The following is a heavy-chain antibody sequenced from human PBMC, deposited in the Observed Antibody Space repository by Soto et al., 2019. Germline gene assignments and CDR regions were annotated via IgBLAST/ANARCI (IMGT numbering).Heavy chain of an antibody. CDR3: ASSSGYDWAWDY. CDR1: GYTFTSYS. D-gene: IGHD5-12*01. J-gene: IGHJ4*02. CDR2: INAGNGNT. Sequence: ASVKVSCKASGYTFTSYSMHWVRQAPGQRLEWMGWINAGNGNTKYSQKFQGRVTITRDTSASTAYMELSSLRSEDTAVYYCASSSGYDWAWDYWGQGTLVTVS. V-gene: IGHV1-3*01.